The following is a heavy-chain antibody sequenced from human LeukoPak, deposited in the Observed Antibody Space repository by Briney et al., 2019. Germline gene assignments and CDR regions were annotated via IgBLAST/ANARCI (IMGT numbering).Heavy chain of an antibody. CDR1: GFTFSGSA. CDR2: ISGSGGGT. CDR3: AKSATTVTSNFDY. J-gene: IGHJ4*02. V-gene: IGHV3-23*01. D-gene: IGHD4-17*01. Sequence: GGSLRLSCAASGFTFSGSAMHWVRQAPGKGLEWVSGISGSGGGTFYADSVRGRFTISRDNSKNTVYLQMNSLRAEDTAVYYCAKSATTVTSNFDYWGQGTLVTVSS.